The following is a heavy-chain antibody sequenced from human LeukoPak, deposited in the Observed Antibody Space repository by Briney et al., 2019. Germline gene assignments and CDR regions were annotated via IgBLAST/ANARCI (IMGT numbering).Heavy chain of an antibody. Sequence: GGSVRLSCAASGFTFSGSAMHWVRQASGKGLEWVGRIRSKANSYATAYAASVKGRFTISRDDSKNTAYLQMNSLKTEDTAVYYCAREGWELLFDYWGQGTLVTVSS. CDR3: AREGWELLFDY. CDR1: GFTFSGSA. J-gene: IGHJ4*02. CDR2: IRSKANSYAT. V-gene: IGHV3-73*01. D-gene: IGHD1-26*01.